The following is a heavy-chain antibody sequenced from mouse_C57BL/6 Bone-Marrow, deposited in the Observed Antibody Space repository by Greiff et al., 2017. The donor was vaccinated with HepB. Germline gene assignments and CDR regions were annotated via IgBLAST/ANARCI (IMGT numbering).Heavy chain of an antibody. CDR3: ARRAAQATEFAY. V-gene: IGHV5-12*01. CDR1: GFTFSDYY. Sequence: EVKLVESGGGLVQPGGSLKLSCAASGFTFSDYYMYWVRQTPEKRLEWVAYISNGGGSTYYPDTVTGRFTISRDNAKNTLYLQMSRLKSEDTAMYYCARRAAQATEFAYWGQGTLVTVSA. D-gene: IGHD3-2*02. CDR2: ISNGGGST. J-gene: IGHJ3*01.